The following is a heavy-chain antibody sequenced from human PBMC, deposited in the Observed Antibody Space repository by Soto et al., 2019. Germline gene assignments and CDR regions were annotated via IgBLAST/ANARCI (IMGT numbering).Heavy chain of an antibody. CDR3: ARESSWNTLVYMDV. D-gene: IGHD6-13*01. CDR1: GFTFSSYG. J-gene: IGHJ6*03. Sequence: QVQLVESGGGVVQPGRSLRLSCAASGFTFSSYGMHWVRQAPGKGLEWVAVIWYDGSNKYYADSVKGRFTISRDNSKNTLYLQMNSLRAEDTAVYYCARESSWNTLVYMDVWGKGTTVTVSS. V-gene: IGHV3-33*01. CDR2: IWYDGSNK.